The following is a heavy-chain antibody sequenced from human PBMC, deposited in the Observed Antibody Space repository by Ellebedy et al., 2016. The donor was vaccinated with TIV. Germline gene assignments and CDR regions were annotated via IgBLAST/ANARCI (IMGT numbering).Heavy chain of an antibody. D-gene: IGHD3-22*01. J-gene: IGHJ3*02. CDR3: ARASSGYSTKDAFDI. Sequence: GGSLRLSCKGSGYSFTSYWISWVRQMPGKGLEWMGRIDPSDSYTNYSPSFQGHVTISADKSISTAYLQWSSLKASDTAMYYCARASSGYSTKDAFDIWGQGTMVTVSS. CDR2: IDPSDSYT. V-gene: IGHV5-10-1*01. CDR1: GYSFTSYW.